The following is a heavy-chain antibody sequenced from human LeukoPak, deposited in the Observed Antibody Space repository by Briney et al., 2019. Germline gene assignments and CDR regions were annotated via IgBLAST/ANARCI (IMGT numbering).Heavy chain of an antibody. CDR1: GGSISSSNW. CDR2: IYHSGST. J-gene: IGHJ5*02. CDR3: ARGPGKSRYDFWSGYSNWFDP. D-gene: IGHD3-3*01. Sequence: SETLSLTCTVSGGSISSSNWWSWVRPPPGKGLEWIGEIYHSGSTNYNPSLKSRVTISVDTSKNQFSLKLSSVTAADTAVYYCARGPGKSRYDFWSGYSNWFDPWGQGTLVTVSS. V-gene: IGHV4-4*02.